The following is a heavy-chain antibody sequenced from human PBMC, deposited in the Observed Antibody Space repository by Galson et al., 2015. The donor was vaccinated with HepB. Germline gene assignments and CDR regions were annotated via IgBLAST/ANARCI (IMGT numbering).Heavy chain of an antibody. J-gene: IGHJ4*02. V-gene: IGHV3-48*02. CDR2: ISSSSSTI. D-gene: IGHD3-22*01. CDR3: ARDLWENYYDSSGPSGY. CDR1: GFTFSSYS. Sequence: SLRLSCAASGFTFSSYSMNWVRQAPGKGLEWVSYISSSSSTIYYADSVKGRFTISRDNAKNSLYLQMNSLRDEDTAVYYCARDLWENYYDSSGPSGYWGQGTLVTVSS.